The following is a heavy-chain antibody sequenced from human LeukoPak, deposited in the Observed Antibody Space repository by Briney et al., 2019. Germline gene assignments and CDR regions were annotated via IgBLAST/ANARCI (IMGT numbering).Heavy chain of an antibody. J-gene: IGHJ1*01. Sequence: ASVKVSCKASGYTFTSYGISWVRQAPGQGLEWMGWISAYNGNTNYAQKLQGRVTMTTDTSTSTAYMELRSLRSDDTAVYYCASVFRGVDSSGYYDEYFQHWGQGTLVTVSS. CDR2: ISAYNGNT. CDR1: GYTFTSYG. D-gene: IGHD3-22*01. CDR3: ASVFRGVDSSGYYDEYFQH. V-gene: IGHV1-18*01.